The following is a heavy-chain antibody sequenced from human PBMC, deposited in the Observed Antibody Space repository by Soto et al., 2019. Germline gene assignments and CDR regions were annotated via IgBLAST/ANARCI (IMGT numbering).Heavy chain of an antibody. Sequence: EVQLVESGGGLVQPGESLKLSCAVSGFTFSGSAMHWVRQASGKGLEWVGRIRSKAINYATAYAASVKGRFTISRDDSKNTAYLQMNSLKSEDTAVYYCTRGYGDYVRDYWGQGTLVTVSS. CDR2: IRSKAINYAT. D-gene: IGHD4-17*01. CDR1: GFTFSGSA. J-gene: IGHJ4*02. CDR3: TRGYGDYVRDY. V-gene: IGHV3-73*01.